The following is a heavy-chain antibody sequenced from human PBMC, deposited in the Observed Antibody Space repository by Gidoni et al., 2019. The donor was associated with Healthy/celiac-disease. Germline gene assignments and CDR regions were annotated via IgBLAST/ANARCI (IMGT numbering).Heavy chain of an antibody. CDR2: ISSSGSTI. CDR1: GFTFSSYE. J-gene: IGHJ4*02. Sequence: EVQLVESGGGLVQPGGSLRLSCAASGFTFSSYEMNWVRQAPGKGLEWVSYISSSGSTIYYADSVKGRFTISRDNAKNSLYLQMNSLRAEDTAVYYCARGRENPVSFDYWGQGTLVTVSS. V-gene: IGHV3-48*03. CDR3: ARGRENPVSFDY.